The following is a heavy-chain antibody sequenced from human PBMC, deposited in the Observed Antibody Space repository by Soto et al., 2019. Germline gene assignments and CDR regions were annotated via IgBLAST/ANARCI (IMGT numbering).Heavy chain of an antibody. CDR3: ASSDFPKANWFDP. Sequence: SETLSLTCTVSGGSISSSSYYWGWIRQPPGKGLEWIGSIYYSGSTYYNPSLKSRVTISVDTSKNQFSLKLSSVTAADTAVYYCASSDFPKANWFDPWGKGTLVTVSS. CDR1: GGSISSSSYY. CDR2: IYYSGST. V-gene: IGHV4-39*01. D-gene: IGHD3-3*01. J-gene: IGHJ5*02.